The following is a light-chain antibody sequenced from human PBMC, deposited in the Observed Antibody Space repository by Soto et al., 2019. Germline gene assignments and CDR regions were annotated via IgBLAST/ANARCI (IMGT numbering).Light chain of an antibody. V-gene: IGKV1-39*01. CDR3: QQSYSTPRT. CDR1: QSISSW. Sequence: DIQMTQSPSTLSASVGARVPITCRASQSISSWLAWYPQKPGKAPKLLIYDASSLESGVPSRFSGSGSGTDFTLTISSLQPEDFATYYCQQSYSTPRTFGQGTKVDIK. CDR2: DAS. J-gene: IGKJ1*01.